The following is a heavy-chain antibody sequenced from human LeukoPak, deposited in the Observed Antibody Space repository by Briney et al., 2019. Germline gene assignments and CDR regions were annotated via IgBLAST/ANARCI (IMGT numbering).Heavy chain of an antibody. CDR3: ARVGEITIFGVVPAPPDY. CDR1: GYTFTSYG. CDR2: ISAYNGNT. D-gene: IGHD3-3*01. V-gene: IGHV1-18*01. J-gene: IGHJ4*02. Sequence: ASVKVSCKASGYTFTSYGISWVRQAPGQVLEWMGRISAYNGNTNYAQKLQGRVTMTTDTSTSTAYMELRSLRSDDTAVYYCARVGEITIFGVVPAPPDYWGQGTLVTVSS.